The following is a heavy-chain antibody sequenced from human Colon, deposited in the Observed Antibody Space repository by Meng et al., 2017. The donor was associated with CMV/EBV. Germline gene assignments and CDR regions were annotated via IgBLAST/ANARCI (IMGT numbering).Heavy chain of an antibody. J-gene: IGHJ6*02. V-gene: IGHV3-30-3*01. CDR3: ARGADDHNNYYYGVDV. CDR2: ISYDGSEK. D-gene: IGHD5-24*01. CDR1: GFNFRNSE. Sequence: GGSLRLSCVGSGFNFRNSEMNWVRQAPGKGLEWVAIISYDGSEKYYADFVKGRFTISRDNFKNTLYLQMNSLRSEDTAMFYCARGADDHNNYYYGVDVWGPGTTVTVSS.